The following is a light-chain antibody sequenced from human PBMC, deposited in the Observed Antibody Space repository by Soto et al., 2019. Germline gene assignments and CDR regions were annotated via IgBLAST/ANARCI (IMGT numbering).Light chain of an antibody. Sequence: QSVLTQPASVSGSPGQTITISCTGSSDDIGTYEYISWHQHHPGKAPKLMIYEGSKWPSGVSNRFSGSKSGNTASLTIFGLQAEDEADYYCCSYAGYSTYVFGTGTKVTVL. CDR1: SDDIGTYEY. CDR2: EGS. V-gene: IGLV2-23*01. J-gene: IGLJ1*01. CDR3: CSYAGYSTYV.